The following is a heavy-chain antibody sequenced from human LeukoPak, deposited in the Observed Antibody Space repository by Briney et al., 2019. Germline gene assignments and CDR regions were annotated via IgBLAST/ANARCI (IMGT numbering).Heavy chain of an antibody. J-gene: IGHJ4*02. CDR1: GGSISSGSYY. CDR3: ATQPRYQPLLLLPFDY. Sequence: SQTLSLTCTVSGGSISSGSYYRSWIRQPAGKGLEWIGRIYTSGSTNYNPSLKSRVTMSVDTSKNQFSLKLSSVTAADTAVYYCATQPRYQPLLLLPFDYWGQGTLVTVSS. V-gene: IGHV4-61*02. CDR2: IYTSGST. D-gene: IGHD2-15*01.